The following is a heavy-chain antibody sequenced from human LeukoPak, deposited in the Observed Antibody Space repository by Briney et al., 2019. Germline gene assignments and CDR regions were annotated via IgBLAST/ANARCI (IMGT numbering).Heavy chain of an antibody. CDR1: GFTFSSYS. J-gene: IGHJ4*02. CDR3: ARVAYDGSYSFLAY. D-gene: IGHD1-26*01. V-gene: IGHV3-74*01. Sequence: PGGSLRLSCAASGFTFSSYSMNWVRQAPGKGLVWVSRINSDGSSTSYADSVKGRFTISRDNTKNTLYLQMNSLRAEDTAVYYCARVAYDGSYSFLAYWGQGTLVTVSS. CDR2: INSDGSST.